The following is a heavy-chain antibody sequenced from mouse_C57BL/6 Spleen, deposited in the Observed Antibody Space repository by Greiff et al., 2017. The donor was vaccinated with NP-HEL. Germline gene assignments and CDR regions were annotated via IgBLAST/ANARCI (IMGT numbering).Heavy chain of an antibody. CDR1: GYSFTGYF. CDR3: ARDYAMDY. Sequence: VHLVESGPELVKPGASVKISCKASGYSFTGYFMNWVKQSHGKSLEWIGRIYPGDGDTNYNGKFKGKATLTADKSSSTAYMQLSSLTSEDSAVYFCARDYAMDYWGQGTSVTVSS. J-gene: IGHJ4*01. CDR2: IYPGDGDT. V-gene: IGHV1-82*01.